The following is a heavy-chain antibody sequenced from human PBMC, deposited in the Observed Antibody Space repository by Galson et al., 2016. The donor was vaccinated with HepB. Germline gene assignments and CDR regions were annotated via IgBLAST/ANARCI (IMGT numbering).Heavy chain of an antibody. D-gene: IGHD5-12*01. CDR1: GFTFSDYY. CDR2: ISSSGSTM. CDR3: ARGGLRIAVKYYFAMDV. J-gene: IGHJ6*01. Sequence: SLRLSCAASGFTFSDYYMGWIRQAPGKGLEWVAYISSSGSTMSYADSVKGRFTISRDNAKNLLFLQMNNLRADDTAVYYCARGGLRIAVKYYFAMDVWGQGTTVTVSS. V-gene: IGHV3-11*01.